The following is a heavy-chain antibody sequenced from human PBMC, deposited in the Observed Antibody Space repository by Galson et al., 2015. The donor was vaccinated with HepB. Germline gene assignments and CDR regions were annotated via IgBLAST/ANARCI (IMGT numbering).Heavy chain of an antibody. V-gene: IGHV1-18*01. D-gene: IGHD6-13*01. CDR1: GYTFTSYG. CDR3: ARLPPRGIAAAGDYYYYGMDV. J-gene: IGHJ6*02. Sequence: SVKVSCKASGYTFTSYGISWVRQAPGQGLEWMGWISAYNGNTNYAQKLQGRVTMTTDTSTSTAYMELRSLRSDVTAVYYCARLPPRGIAAAGDYYYYGMDVWGQGTTVTVSS. CDR2: ISAYNGNT.